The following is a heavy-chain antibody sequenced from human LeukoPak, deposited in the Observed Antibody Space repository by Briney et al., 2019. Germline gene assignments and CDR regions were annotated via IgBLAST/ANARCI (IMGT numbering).Heavy chain of an antibody. D-gene: IGHD3-10*01. CDR2: ISYDGSNN. J-gene: IGHJ3*02. V-gene: IGHV3-30*18. Sequence: GGSLRLSCAASGFTFSSYGMHWVRQAPGKGLECVAVISYDGSNNYYADSVKGRFTIYRDNYKNTLYLQMNSLRAEDTALYYCAKVGRAIWFGELWVHDAFDIWGQGTMVTVSS. CDR1: GFTFSSYG. CDR3: AKVGRAIWFGELWVHDAFDI.